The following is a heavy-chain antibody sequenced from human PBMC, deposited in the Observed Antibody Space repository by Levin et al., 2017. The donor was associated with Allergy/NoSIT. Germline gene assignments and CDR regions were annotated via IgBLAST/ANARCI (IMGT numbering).Heavy chain of an antibody. J-gene: IGHJ3*02. V-gene: IGHV3-53*01. D-gene: IGHD3-22*01. CDR2: RYSGGST. Sequence: GGSLRLSCAASGFTISSNYMTWVRQAPGKGREGGAVRYSGGSTYYADSVKGRFTISRDNSKNTMYLQMNSLRAEDTAVYYCARDLGSSGYYYEGAFDIWGQGTMVTVSS. CDR3: ARDLGSSGYYYEGAFDI. CDR1: GFTISSNY.